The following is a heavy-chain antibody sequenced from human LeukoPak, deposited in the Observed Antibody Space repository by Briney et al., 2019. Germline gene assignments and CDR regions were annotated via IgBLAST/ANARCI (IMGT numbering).Heavy chain of an antibody. J-gene: IGHJ4*02. CDR3: AREYCSGGSCYSGAGDY. V-gene: IGHV4-34*01. Sequence: PSETLSLTCAVYGGSFSGYYWSWIRQPPGKGLEWIGEINHSGSTNYNPSLKSRVTISVDTSKNQFSLKVSSVTAADTAVYYCAREYCSGGSCYSGAGDYWGQGTLVTVSS. D-gene: IGHD2-15*01. CDR2: INHSGST. CDR1: GGSFSGYY.